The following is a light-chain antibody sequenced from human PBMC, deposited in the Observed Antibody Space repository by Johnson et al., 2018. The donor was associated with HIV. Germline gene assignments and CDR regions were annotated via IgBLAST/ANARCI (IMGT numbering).Light chain of an antibody. V-gene: IGLV1-51*01. J-gene: IGLJ1*01. CDR3: GTWDTSLSVYV. Sequence: VLTQPPSVSAAPGQKVTISCSGSSSNIGNNYVSWYQQLPGTAPKLLIYDNNKRPSGIPDRFSGSKSGTSATLGITGLQTGDEADYYCGTWDTSLSVYVFGTGTKVTVL. CDR2: DNN. CDR1: SSNIGNNY.